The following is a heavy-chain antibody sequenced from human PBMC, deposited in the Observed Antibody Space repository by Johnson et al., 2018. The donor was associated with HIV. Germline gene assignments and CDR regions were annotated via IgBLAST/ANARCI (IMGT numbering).Heavy chain of an antibody. Sequence: VQLVESGGGLVKPGGSLRLSCAASGFTFSNAWMSWVRQAPGKGLEWVAVISYDGSNKYYADSVKGRFTISRDNSKNTLYLQMNSLRAEDTAVYYCAREGGQWLVLVDAFDIWGQGTMVTVSS. CDR2: ISYDGSNK. D-gene: IGHD6-19*01. J-gene: IGHJ3*02. CDR1: GFTFSNAW. V-gene: IGHV3-30-3*01. CDR3: AREGGQWLVLVDAFDI.